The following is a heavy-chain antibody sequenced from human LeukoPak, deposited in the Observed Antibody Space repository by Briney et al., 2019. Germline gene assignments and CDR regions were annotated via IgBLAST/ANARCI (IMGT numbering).Heavy chain of an antibody. D-gene: IGHD3-22*01. J-gene: IGHJ4*02. Sequence: PGGSLRLSCVGSGYTFRTYGMHWVRQAPGKGLDWVAVIWHDGSKTLYADSVKGRFTISRDDSKNTLYLQMNSLRAEDTAVYYCAKDRNYDSSGYYPYWGQGTLVTVSS. CDR2: IWHDGSKT. CDR1: GYTFRTYG. CDR3: AKDRNYDSSGYYPY. V-gene: IGHV3-33*06.